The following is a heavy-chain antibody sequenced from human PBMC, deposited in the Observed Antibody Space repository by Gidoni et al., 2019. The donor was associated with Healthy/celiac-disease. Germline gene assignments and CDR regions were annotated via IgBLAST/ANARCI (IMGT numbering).Heavy chain of an antibody. CDR1: GFTFRRYG. D-gene: IGHD3-10*01. J-gene: IGHJ4*02. V-gene: IGHV3-33*01. CDR3: ARDETYGSGNTGGMDY. CDR2: IWYDGSNK. Sequence: QVQLVESGGGVVQPGRSLRLSCAASGFTFRRYGMHWVRQAPGKGLEWVAVIWYDGSNKYYADSVKGRFTISRDNSKNTLYLQMNSLRAEDTAVYYCARDETYGSGNTGGMDYWGQGTLVTVSS.